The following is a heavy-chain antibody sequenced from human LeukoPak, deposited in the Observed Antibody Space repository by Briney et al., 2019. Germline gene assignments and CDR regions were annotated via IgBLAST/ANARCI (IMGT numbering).Heavy chain of an antibody. CDR1: GYTLTELS. D-gene: IGHD1-26*01. Sequence: GASVKVSCKVSGYTLTELSMHWVRQAPGKGLEWMGGSDPVDGETIYAQKFQGRVTMTEDTSTDTAYMELSSLRSEDTAVYYCATADPIVGATRYYYYYYMDVWGKGTTVTVSS. V-gene: IGHV1-24*01. J-gene: IGHJ6*03. CDR3: ATADPIVGATRYYYYYYMDV. CDR2: SDPVDGET.